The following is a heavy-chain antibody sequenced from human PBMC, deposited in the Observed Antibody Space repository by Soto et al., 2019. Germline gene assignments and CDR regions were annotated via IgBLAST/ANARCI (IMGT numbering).Heavy chain of an antibody. CDR1: GFTFSSYA. Sequence: GGSLRLSCAASGFTFSSYALHWVRQAPGKGLEWVAVISYDGSNKYYADSVKGRFTISRDNSKNTLYLQMNSLRAEDTAVYYCARDPEGDGYSSSWYSGFDYWGQGTLVTVSS. V-gene: IGHV3-30*04. CDR2: ISYDGSNK. D-gene: IGHD6-13*01. CDR3: ARDPEGDGYSSSWYSGFDY. J-gene: IGHJ4*02.